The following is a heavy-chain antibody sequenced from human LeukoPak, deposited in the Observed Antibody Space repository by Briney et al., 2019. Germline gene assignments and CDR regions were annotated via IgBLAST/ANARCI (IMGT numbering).Heavy chain of an antibody. V-gene: IGHV1-46*01. CDR2: INPSGGST. CDR1: GYTFTSYY. J-gene: IGHJ4*02. CDR3: ARDGAGSGSYSYFDY. Sequence: ASVKVSCKASGYTFTSYYMHWVRQAPGHGLEWMGIINPSGGSTSYAQKFQGRVTMTRDTSTSTVYMELSSLRSEDTAVYYCARDGAGSGSYSYFDYWGQGTLVTVSS. D-gene: IGHD1-26*01.